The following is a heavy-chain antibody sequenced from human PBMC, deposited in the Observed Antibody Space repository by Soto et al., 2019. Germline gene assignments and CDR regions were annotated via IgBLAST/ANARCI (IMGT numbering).Heavy chain of an antibody. Sequence: GSLRLSCAASGFTFTTYWMTWVRQAPGKGLEWVANIKQDGTEKYYVDSVKGRFTISRDNAKDSRYLQMNSLRVDDTAVYYCAGTYDSHDFRFGYWARGALVFVS. D-gene: IGHD3-3*01. J-gene: IGHJ4*02. CDR3: AGTYDSHDFRFGY. CDR1: GFTFTTYW. V-gene: IGHV3-7*03. CDR2: IKQDGTEK.